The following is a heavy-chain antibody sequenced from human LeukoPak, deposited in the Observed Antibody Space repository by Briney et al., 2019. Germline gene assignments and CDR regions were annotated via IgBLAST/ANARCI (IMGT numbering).Heavy chain of an antibody. Sequence: GGSLRLSCAASGFTFSSYAMSWVRQAPGKGLEWVSAISGSGGSTYYADSVKGRFTISRDNSKNTLYLQMNSLRAEDTAVYYCAKDRVGARGPYYYYYMDVWGKGTTVTVSS. J-gene: IGHJ6*03. CDR1: GFTFSSYA. CDR2: ISGSGGST. V-gene: IGHV3-23*01. D-gene: IGHD1-26*01. CDR3: AKDRVGARGPYYYYYMDV.